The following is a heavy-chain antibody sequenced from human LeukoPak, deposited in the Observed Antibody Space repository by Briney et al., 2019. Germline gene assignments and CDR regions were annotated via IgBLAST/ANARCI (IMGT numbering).Heavy chain of an antibody. CDR2: INHSGST. V-gene: IGHV4-34*01. CDR3: ARGSAFYGSGSYYSGAFRY. CDR1: GFTFSSYA. Sequence: GSLRLSCAASGFTFSSYAMSWVRQAPGKGLEWIGEINHSGSTNYNPSLKSRVTISVDTSKNQFSLKLSSVTAADTAVYYCARGSAFYGSGSYYSGAFRYWGQGTLVTVSS. J-gene: IGHJ4*02. D-gene: IGHD3-10*01.